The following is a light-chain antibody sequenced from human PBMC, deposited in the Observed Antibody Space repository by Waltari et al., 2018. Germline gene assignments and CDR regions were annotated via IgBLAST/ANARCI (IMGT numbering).Light chain of an antibody. V-gene: IGLV2-11*01. CDR1: SSDVGGYNY. J-gene: IGLJ1*01. CDR2: EVN. Sequence: SPLTQPRSVSGSPGPSVTISCTGTSSDVGGYNYVSWYQQPPGKAPKLMIYEVNQRPSGVPDRFSGSKSGNTASLTISGLQAEDEADYYCSSYAGSYTNVFGTGTKVTVL. CDR3: SSYAGSYTNV.